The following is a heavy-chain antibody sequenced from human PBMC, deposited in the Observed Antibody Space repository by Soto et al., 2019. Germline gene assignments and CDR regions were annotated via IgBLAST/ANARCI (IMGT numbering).Heavy chain of an antibody. D-gene: IGHD6-6*01. CDR2: IYSGGST. CDR1: GFTVSSNY. J-gene: IGHJ6*02. V-gene: IGHV3-53*01. Sequence: QPGGSLRLSCAASGFTVSSNYMSWVRQAPGKGLEWVSVIYSGGSTYYADSVKGRFTISRDNSKNTLYLQMNSLRAEDTAVYYCARAELAAQGVYYYYGMDVWGQGTTVTVSS. CDR3: ARAELAAQGVYYYYGMDV.